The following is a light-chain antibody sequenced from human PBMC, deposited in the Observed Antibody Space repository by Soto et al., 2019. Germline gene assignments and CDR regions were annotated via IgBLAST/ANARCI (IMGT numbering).Light chain of an antibody. J-gene: IGLJ2*01. CDR2: DVS. Sequence: QSALTQPASVSGSPGQSITISCTGTSSDVGGYNYVSWYQQHPGKAPKLMIYDVSNRPSGVSNRFSGSESGYTASLTISGLQAPDEADYYCSSYTSSSPPVVFGGGTKLTVL. CDR1: SSDVGGYNY. CDR3: SSYTSSSPPVV. V-gene: IGLV2-14*01.